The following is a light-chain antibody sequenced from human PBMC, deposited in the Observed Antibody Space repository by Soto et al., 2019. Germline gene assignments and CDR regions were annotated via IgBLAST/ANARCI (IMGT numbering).Light chain of an antibody. J-gene: IGKJ1*01. V-gene: IGKV1-5*01. CDR2: DAS. Sequence: DIQMTQSPSTLSASVGYTVTVTCRSSQSVSGWLAWYRQKPGEAPKLLIYDASALPRGVPSRFSASGSGTKFTLTIESLQHDDFATYYCPQYETFSGTFGQGTKVDIK. CDR1: QSVSGW. CDR3: PQYETFSGT.